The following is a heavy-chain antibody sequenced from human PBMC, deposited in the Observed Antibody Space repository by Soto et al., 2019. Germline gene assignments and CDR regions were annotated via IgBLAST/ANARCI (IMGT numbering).Heavy chain of an antibody. J-gene: IGHJ5*02. CDR1: GGSISSDGYY. D-gene: IGHD4-4*01. V-gene: IGHV4-31*03. Sequence: QVQLQESGPGLVKPSQTLSLTCSVSGGSISSDGYYWSWIRQYTGKGLEWIGYIYYSGSTYYNPSLKSRVTISVDTSKNQFSLKLSSVTAADTAVYSCARVPMTTVPWNWFDPWGQGTLVTVSS. CDR2: IYYSGST. CDR3: ARVPMTTVPWNWFDP.